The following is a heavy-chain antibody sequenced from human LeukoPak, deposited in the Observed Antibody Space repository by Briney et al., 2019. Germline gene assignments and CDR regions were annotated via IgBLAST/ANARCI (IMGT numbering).Heavy chain of an antibody. V-gene: IGHV3-74*01. Sequence: LPGGSLRLSCAASEFTFSAYWMHWVRQAPGKGLVWLSRIRGDGSMTNYADSVKGRFTISRDNAKNTLYLQMNSLRLEDTAVYYCARENLAAAADYWGQGTVVTVSS. CDR1: EFTFSAYW. J-gene: IGHJ4*02. D-gene: IGHD6-25*01. CDR3: ARENLAAAADY. CDR2: IRGDGSMT.